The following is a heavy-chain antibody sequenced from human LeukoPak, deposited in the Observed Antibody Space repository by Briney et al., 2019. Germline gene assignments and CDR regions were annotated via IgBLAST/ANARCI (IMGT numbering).Heavy chain of an antibody. D-gene: IGHD3-10*01. CDR1: GFTVSSNY. CDR2: IYSGGSA. CDR3: AKTVADENSGSEGVDYFDY. V-gene: IGHV3-66*01. Sequence: GGSLRLSCAASGFTVSSNYMSWVRQVPGEGLEWVSIIYSGGSAYYADSVKDRFIISRDNSKNTLYLQMNSLRAEDRAVYYCAKTVADENSGSEGVDYFDYWGQGTLVTVSS. J-gene: IGHJ4*02.